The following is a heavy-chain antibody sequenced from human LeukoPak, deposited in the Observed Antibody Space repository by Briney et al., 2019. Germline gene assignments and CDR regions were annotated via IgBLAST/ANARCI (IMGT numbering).Heavy chain of an antibody. CDR2: IYYSGDT. Sequence: SETLSLTCTVSGGSMTSYYWSWIRQPPGKGLEWIGYIYYSGDTNYNPSLKSRVTISVDTSKNQFSLKLSSVTAADTAVYYCARGQLATGYYYYYYGMDVWGQGTTVTVSS. CDR3: ARGQLATGYYYYYYGMDV. V-gene: IGHV4-59*12. J-gene: IGHJ6*02. D-gene: IGHD1-26*01. CDR1: GGSMTSYY.